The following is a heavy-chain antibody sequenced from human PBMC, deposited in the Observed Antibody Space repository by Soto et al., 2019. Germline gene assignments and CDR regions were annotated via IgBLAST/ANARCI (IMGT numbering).Heavy chain of an antibody. Sequence: QVQLQESGPGLVKPSETLSLTCTVSGDSISTYYWSWIRQPAGKGLEWIGRIYSSGSTSYNPSLKSRVTMSVDTYKNQFSLKLNSVTAADTAVYYCARGSAGDYYFDYWGLGTLVTVSS. CDR2: IYSSGST. J-gene: IGHJ4*02. D-gene: IGHD4-17*01. CDR1: GDSISTYY. V-gene: IGHV4-4*07. CDR3: ARGSAGDYYFDY.